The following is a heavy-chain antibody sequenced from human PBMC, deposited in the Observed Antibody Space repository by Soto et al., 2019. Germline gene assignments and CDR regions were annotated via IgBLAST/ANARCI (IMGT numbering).Heavy chain of an antibody. J-gene: IGHJ4*02. CDR1: GFTFSSYG. CDR2: ISYDGSNK. Sequence: GGSLRLSCAASGFTFSSYGMHWVRQAPGKGLEWVAVISYDGSNKYYADSVKGRFTISRDNSKNTLYLQMNSLRAEDTAVYYCAKDLLSYDILTGNFDYWGQGTLVTVSS. V-gene: IGHV3-30*18. D-gene: IGHD3-9*01. CDR3: AKDLLSYDILTGNFDY.